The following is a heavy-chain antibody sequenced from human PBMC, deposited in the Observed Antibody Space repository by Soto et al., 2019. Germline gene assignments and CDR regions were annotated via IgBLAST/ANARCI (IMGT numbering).Heavy chain of an antibody. J-gene: IGHJ6*02. D-gene: IGHD6-19*01. CDR3: ARDGQSLAPYALDV. V-gene: IGHV3-33*01. Sequence: QVQVVESGGGVVQPGRSLRLSCTASGFTFSGHAMHWVRQPPGKGLEWVAQIWYDGSNKYYADSVKGRFTISRDNSKNTLYAQLDSLRVQDTAVYYCARDGQSLAPYALDVWGQGTSVTVPS. CDR1: GFTFSGHA. CDR2: IWYDGSNK.